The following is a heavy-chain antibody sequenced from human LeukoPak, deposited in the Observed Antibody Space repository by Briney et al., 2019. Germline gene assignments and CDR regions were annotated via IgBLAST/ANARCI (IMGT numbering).Heavy chain of an antibody. J-gene: IGHJ4*02. CDR1: GGTFSSYA. CDR3: ARIQRGYYGDHWANDY. D-gene: IGHD4-17*01. Sequence: GASEKVSCKASGGTFSSYAINWVRQAPGQGLEWMGRIIPILGVANYAQKFQGRVTITADKSTSTAYMELSSLRSEDTAVYYCARIQRGYYGDHWANDYWGQGTLVTVSS. CDR2: IIPILGVA. V-gene: IGHV1-69*04.